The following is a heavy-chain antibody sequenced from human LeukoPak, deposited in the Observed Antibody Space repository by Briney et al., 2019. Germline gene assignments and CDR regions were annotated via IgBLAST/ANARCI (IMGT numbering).Heavy chain of an antibody. Sequence: GGSLRLSCAASGFTVSTNYMTWVRQAPGKGLEWVSLIYSGGTTYYADSVKGRFTISRDNSKNTLYLQMNSLRAEDTAVYYCMNPNHYGSGRWGQGTLVTVSS. V-gene: IGHV3-53*01. CDR3: MNPNHYGSGR. CDR1: GFTVSTNY. CDR2: IYSGGTT. D-gene: IGHD3-10*01. J-gene: IGHJ4*02.